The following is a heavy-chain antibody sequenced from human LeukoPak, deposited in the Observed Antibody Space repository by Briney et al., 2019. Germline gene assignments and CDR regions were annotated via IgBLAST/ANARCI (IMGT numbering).Heavy chain of an antibody. Sequence: ASVTVSCMDSGYTLPRYYMQGVGQAPGQGLEWMGWINPNSGGTNYAQKFQGRVTMTRDTSISTAYMELSSLRPEDTAVYYCATDFYRGRQFDSWGQGTLGTVSS. D-gene: IGHD2/OR15-2a*01. V-gene: IGHV1-2*02. CDR3: ATDFYRGRQFDS. CDR2: INPNSGGT. CDR1: GYTLPRYY. J-gene: IGHJ4*02.